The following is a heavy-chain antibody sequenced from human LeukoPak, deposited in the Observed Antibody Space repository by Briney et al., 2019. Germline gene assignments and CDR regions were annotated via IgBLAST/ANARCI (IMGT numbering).Heavy chain of an antibody. J-gene: IGHJ4*02. V-gene: IGHV3-30-3*01. CDR1: GFTFSSYA. D-gene: IGHD6-19*01. Sequence: GGSLRLSCAASGFTFSSYAMHWVRQAPGKGLEWVAVISYDGSNKYYADSVKGRFTISRDNSKNTLYLQMNSLRAEDTAVYYCAKDQAGPFDYWGQGTLVTVSS. CDR3: AKDQAGPFDY. CDR2: ISYDGSNK.